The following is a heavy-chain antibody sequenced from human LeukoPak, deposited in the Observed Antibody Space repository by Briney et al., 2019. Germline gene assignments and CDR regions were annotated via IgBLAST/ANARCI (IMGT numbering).Heavy chain of an antibody. CDR2: ISWNSGSI. Sequence: GGSLRLSCAASGFTFDDYAMHWVRQAPGKGLEWVSGISWNSGSIGYADSVKGRFTISRDNAKNSLYLQMNSLRAEDTALYYCTRIDYGDYIIRRWGQGTLVTVSS. CDR3: TRIDYGDYIIRR. J-gene: IGHJ4*02. D-gene: IGHD4-17*01. V-gene: IGHV3-9*01. CDR1: GFTFDDYA.